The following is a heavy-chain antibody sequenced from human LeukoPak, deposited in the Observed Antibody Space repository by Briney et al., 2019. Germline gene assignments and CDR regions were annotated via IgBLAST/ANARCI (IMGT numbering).Heavy chain of an antibody. CDR1: EFTFSSYS. J-gene: IGHJ4*02. V-gene: IGHV3-48*02. D-gene: IGHD1-26*01. CDR3: ARSRGNSGSYPLDY. CDR2: ISSSSSTI. Sequence: PGGSLRLSCEASEFTFSSYSMNWVRQAPGKGLEWVSYISSSSSTIYYAESVKGRFTISRDNAKNSLYLQMNSLRDEDTAVYYCARSRGNSGSYPLDYWGQGTLVTVSS.